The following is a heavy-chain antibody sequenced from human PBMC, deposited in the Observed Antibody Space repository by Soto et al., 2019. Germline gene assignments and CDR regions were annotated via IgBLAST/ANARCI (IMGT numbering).Heavy chain of an antibody. D-gene: IGHD6-13*01. CDR1: GFTFSSYG. Sequence: QVQLVESGGGVVQPGRSLRLSCAASGFTFSSYGMHWVRQAPGKGLEWVAVIWYDGSNKYYADSVKGRFTISRDNSKNTLYLKMNSRGAEDTAVYYWARDGWPAAGPYYYYGRAVWGQGTTVPVSS. V-gene: IGHV3-33*01. CDR2: IWYDGSNK. J-gene: IGHJ6*02. CDR3: ARDGWPAAGPYYYYGRAV.